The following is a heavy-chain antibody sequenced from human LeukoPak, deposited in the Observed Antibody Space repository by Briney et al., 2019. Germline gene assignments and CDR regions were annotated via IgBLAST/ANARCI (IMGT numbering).Heavy chain of an antibody. Sequence: SETLSLTCTVSGGSISSSSYYWGWIRQPPGKGLEWIGYIYYSGSTNYNPSLKSRVTISVDTSKNQFSLKLSSVTAADTAVYYCASGYGKFDYWGQGTLVTVSS. D-gene: IGHD5-12*01. CDR3: ASGYGKFDY. V-gene: IGHV4-61*05. J-gene: IGHJ4*02. CDR1: GGSISSSSYY. CDR2: IYYSGST.